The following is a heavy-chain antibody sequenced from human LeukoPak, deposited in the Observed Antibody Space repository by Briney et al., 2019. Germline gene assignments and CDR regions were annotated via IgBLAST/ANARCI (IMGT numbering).Heavy chain of an antibody. CDR3: ARSSRELRGYAPWELMPPFDY. D-gene: IGHD1-7*01. V-gene: IGHV3-64*01. Sequence: GGSLRLSCAASGFIFSTYAMHWVRQAPGKGLEYVSTISSNGGTTYYANSVKGRFTISRDNSKNTLYLQMNSLRAEDRAVYYCARSSRELRGYAPWELMPPFDYWGQGTLVTVSS. CDR1: GFIFSTYA. J-gene: IGHJ4*02. CDR2: ISSNGGTT.